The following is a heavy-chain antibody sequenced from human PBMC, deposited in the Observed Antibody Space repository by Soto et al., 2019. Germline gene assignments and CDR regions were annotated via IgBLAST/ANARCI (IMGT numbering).Heavy chain of an antibody. CDR2: IDPSDSYT. Sequence: HGESLKISCKGSGYSFTSYWISWVRQMPGKGLEWMGRIDPSDSYTNYSPSFQGHVTISADKSISTAYLQWSSLKASDTAMYYCARLPIAAAGIGGGFDYWGQGTLVTVSS. J-gene: IGHJ4*02. CDR3: ARLPIAAAGIGGGFDY. D-gene: IGHD6-13*01. V-gene: IGHV5-10-1*01. CDR1: GYSFTSYW.